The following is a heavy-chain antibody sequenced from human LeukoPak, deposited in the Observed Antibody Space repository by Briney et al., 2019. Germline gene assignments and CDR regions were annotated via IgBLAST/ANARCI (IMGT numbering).Heavy chain of an antibody. V-gene: IGHV1-18*01. J-gene: IGHJ3*02. CDR2: ISAYNGNT. CDR3: ALMGATTPYDAFDI. D-gene: IGHD1-26*01. Sequence: ASVKVSCKASGYTLTSYGISWVRQAPGQGLEWMGWISAYNGNTNYAQKLQGRVTMTRDTSASTVYMELSSLRSEDTAVYYCALMGATTPYDAFDIWGQGTMVTVSS. CDR1: GYTLTSYG.